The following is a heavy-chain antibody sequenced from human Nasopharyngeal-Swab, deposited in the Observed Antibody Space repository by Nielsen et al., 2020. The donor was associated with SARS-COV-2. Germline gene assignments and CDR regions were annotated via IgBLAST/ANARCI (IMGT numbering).Heavy chain of an antibody. J-gene: IGHJ3*02. D-gene: IGHD3-22*01. CDR1: GGTFSSDA. V-gene: IGHV1-69*13. CDR2: IIPIFGTA. Sequence: SVKVSCKASGGTFSSDAISWVRQAPGQGLEWMGGIIPIFGTANYAQKFQGRVTITADESTSTAYMELSSLRSEDTAVYYCARPYYYDSSGYLVAFDIWGQGTMVTVSS. CDR3: ARPYYYDSSGYLVAFDI.